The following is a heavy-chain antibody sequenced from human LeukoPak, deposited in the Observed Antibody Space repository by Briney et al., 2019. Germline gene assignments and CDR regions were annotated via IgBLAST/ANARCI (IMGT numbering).Heavy chain of an antibody. D-gene: IGHD5-12*01. J-gene: IGHJ3*02. CDR2: IYFIGST. Sequence: SETLSLTCTVSSGSISSYYWSWLRHLPGKALEWIGYIYFIGSTNYNPSLNSRVTISVDTSKNEFSLKLSSVTSADTAVYYCARGNSGYDYAFDIWGQGTMVTVSS. V-gene: IGHV4-59*01. CDR3: ARGNSGYDYAFDI. CDR1: SGSISSYY.